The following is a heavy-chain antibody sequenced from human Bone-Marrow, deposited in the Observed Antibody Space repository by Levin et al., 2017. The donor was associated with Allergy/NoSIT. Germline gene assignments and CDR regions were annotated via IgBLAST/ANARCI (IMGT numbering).Heavy chain of an antibody. CDR2: ISGSGDST. Sequence: GGSLRLSCAASGFTFSSYAMSWVRQAPGKGLEWVSAISGSGDSTYYADSVKGRFTISRDNSKTTLYLQMNSLRAEETAVYYCAKYGGSGRRDYWGQGTLVTVSS. CDR1: GFTFSSYA. J-gene: IGHJ4*02. V-gene: IGHV3-23*01. CDR3: AKYGGSGRRDY. D-gene: IGHD3-10*01.